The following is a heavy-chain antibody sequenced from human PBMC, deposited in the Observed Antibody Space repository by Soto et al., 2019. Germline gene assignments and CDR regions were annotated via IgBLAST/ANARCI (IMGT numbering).Heavy chain of an antibody. V-gene: IGHV4-4*02. CDR1: GVSFGINYY. D-gene: IGHD6-19*01. CDR2: MFPFGSV. Sequence: QVLLQESGPGLGQPSGTLPLSGVVSGVSFGINYYGGGVRQSPGKGLEWLGDMFPFGSVNYNPSPKSRVTISMDKSQNQSSLKLNSVTAADTAFYYCARSLGWYAIDYWGQGTLVIVSS. J-gene: IGHJ4*02. CDR3: ARSLGWYAIDY.